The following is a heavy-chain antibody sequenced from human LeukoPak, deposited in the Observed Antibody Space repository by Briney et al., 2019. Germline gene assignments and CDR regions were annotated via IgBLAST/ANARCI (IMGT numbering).Heavy chain of an antibody. CDR2: INPNSGGT. Sequence: ASVKVSCKASGYTFTDHYMHWVRQAPGQGLEWMGRINPNSGGTNYAQKFQGRGTMARDTSTSTTYMELSRLRSDDTAVYYCAINKDSSAFDYWGQGTLVTVSS. D-gene: IGHD6-6*01. J-gene: IGHJ4*02. V-gene: IGHV1-2*06. CDR1: GYTFTDHY. CDR3: AINKDSSAFDY.